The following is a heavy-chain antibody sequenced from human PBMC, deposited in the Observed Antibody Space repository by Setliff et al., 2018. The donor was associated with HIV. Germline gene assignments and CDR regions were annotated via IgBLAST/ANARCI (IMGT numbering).Heavy chain of an antibody. CDR1: GGSISSDSYY. CDR2: ITASGNT. D-gene: IGHD3-10*01. V-gene: IGHV4-61*02. J-gene: IGHJ5*02. Sequence: ASETLSLTCTVSGGSISSDSYYWSWIRQPAGKGLEWIGRITASGNTNYNPSLKSRVTISLDTSENQFSLDLSSVTAADTAVYYCARDVFSSVRGVPHNWFDPWGQGTLVTVSS. CDR3: ARDVFSSVRGVPHNWFDP.